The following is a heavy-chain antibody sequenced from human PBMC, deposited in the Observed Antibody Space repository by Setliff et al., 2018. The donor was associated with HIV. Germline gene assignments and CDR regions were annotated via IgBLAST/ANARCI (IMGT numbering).Heavy chain of an antibody. V-gene: IGHV4-31*03. J-gene: IGHJ3*02. Sequence: LSLTCTVSGGSISSGGYYWSWIRQHPGKGLEWIGYIYYSGSTYYNPSLKSRVTISVDTSKNQFSLKLSSVTAADTAVYYCARSYDSSGYYYLDAFDIWGQGTMVTVSS. CDR2: IYYSGST. CDR3: ARSYDSSGYYYLDAFDI. CDR1: GGSISSGGYY. D-gene: IGHD3-22*01.